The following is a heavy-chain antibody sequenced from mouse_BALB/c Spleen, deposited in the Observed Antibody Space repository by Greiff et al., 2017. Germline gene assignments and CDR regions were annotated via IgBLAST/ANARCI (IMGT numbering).Heavy chain of an antibody. CDR1: GYTFTSYW. D-gene: IGHD1-1*01. CDR3: ARPSYYYGSSYWYFDV. CDR2: INPSNGRT. Sequence: VQLQQSGAELVKPGASVKLSCKASGYTFTSYWMHWVKQRPGQGLEWIGEINPSNGRTNYNEKFKSKATLTVDKSSSTAYMQLSSLTSEDSAVYYCARPSYYYGSSYWYFDVWGAGTTVTVSS. V-gene: IGHV1S81*02. J-gene: IGHJ1*01.